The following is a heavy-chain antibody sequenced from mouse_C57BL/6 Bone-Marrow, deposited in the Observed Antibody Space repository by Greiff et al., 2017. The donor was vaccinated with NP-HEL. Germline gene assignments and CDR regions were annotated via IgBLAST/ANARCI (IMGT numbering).Heavy chain of an antibody. CDR3: AREDYYGGAY. V-gene: IGHV5-17*01. J-gene: IGHJ3*01. CDR2: ISSGSSTI. D-gene: IGHD1-1*01. Sequence: DVHLVESGGGLVKPGGSLKLSCAASGFTFSDYGMHWVRQAPEKGLEWVAYISSGSSTIYYADTVKGRFTISRDNAKNTLFLQMTSLRSEDTAMYYCAREDYYGGAYWGQGTLVTVSA. CDR1: GFTFSDYG.